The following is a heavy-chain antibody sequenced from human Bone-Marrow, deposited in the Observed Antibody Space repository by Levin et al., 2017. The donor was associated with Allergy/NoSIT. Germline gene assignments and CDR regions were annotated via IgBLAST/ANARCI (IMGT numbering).Heavy chain of an antibody. J-gene: IGHJ4*02. V-gene: IGHV4-34*01. CDR1: GGSFSGYY. CDR3: ARAEEWPHAYFDY. Sequence: SQTLSLTCAVYGGSFSGYYWSWIRQPPGKGLEWIGEINHSGSTNYNPSLKSRVTISVDTSKNQFSLKLSSVTAADTAVYYCARAEEWPHAYFDYWGQGTLVTVSS. D-gene: IGHD3-3*01. CDR2: INHSGST.